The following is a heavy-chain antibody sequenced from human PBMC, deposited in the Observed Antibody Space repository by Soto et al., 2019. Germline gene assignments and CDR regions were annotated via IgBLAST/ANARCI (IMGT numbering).Heavy chain of an antibody. CDR2: ISFHGTNK. Sequence: VGSLRLSCAASGFTFSSYAMHWVRQAPGEGLEWVAVISFHGTNKNYADSVKGRFTISRDNSNNTVFLEMNSLRPEDTAMYCCARDGRAYSGQDSLDFWGQGTPVTVSS. J-gene: IGHJ4*02. CDR3: ARDGRAYSGQDSLDF. V-gene: IGHV3-30-3*01. CDR1: GFTFSSYA. D-gene: IGHD5-12*01.